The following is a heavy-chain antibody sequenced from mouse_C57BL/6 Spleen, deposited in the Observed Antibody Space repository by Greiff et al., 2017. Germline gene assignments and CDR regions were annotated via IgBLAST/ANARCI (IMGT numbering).Heavy chain of an antibody. CDR1: GYTFTSYW. D-gene: IGHD1-1*01. Sequence: VQLQQPGAELVKPGASVKLSCKASGYTFTSYWMHWVKQRPGQGLEWIGMIHPNSGSTNYNEKFKSKATLTVDKSSSTAYMQLSSLTSEDSAVYYCARGGYYGGYAMDYWGQGTSVTVSS. V-gene: IGHV1-64*01. J-gene: IGHJ4*01. CDR2: IHPNSGST. CDR3: ARGGYYGGYAMDY.